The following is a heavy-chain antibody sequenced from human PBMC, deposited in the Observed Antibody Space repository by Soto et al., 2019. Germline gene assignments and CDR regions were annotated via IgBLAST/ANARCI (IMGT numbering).Heavy chain of an antibody. Sequence: QVQLVQSGAEVKKPGASVKVSCKASGYTFITYGVSWVRQAPGQGLEWMGWISAYNGDTNYAQNHQGRVTMTTDTYTNEPHMELKNPQTDDTAVDYRARGGGGSTSLKPHYWGHGTVVTV. CDR2: ISAYNGDT. CDR1: GYTFITYG. J-gene: IGHJ4*01. CDR3: ARGGGGSTSLKPHY. D-gene: IGHD1-7*01. V-gene: IGHV1-18*01.